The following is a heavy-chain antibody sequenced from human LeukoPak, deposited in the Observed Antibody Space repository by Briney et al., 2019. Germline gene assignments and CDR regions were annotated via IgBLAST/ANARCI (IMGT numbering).Heavy chain of an antibody. Sequence: GGSLRLSCAASGFTFSGYAMSWVRQAPGKGLEWVAVIWYDGSNKYYADSVKGRFTISRDNSKDTLYLQMNSLRAEDTAVYYCAKDLIVGATTSSGWGQGTLVTVSS. J-gene: IGHJ4*02. CDR3: AKDLIVGATTSSG. CDR1: GFTFSGYA. V-gene: IGHV3-33*06. D-gene: IGHD1-26*01. CDR2: IWYDGSNK.